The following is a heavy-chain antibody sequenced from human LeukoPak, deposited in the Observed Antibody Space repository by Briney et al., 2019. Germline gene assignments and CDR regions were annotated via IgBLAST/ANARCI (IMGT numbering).Heavy chain of an antibody. CDR3: ARDRGNGDYFDY. J-gene: IGHJ4*02. Sequence: QTGGSLRLSCAASGFTFSRYNMNWVRQAPGKGLEWVSYISSSGSTINYADSVKGRFTISRDNAKNSLYLQMNSLTAEDTAVYYCARDRGNGDYFDYWGQGTLVTVSS. CDR1: GFTFSRYN. CDR2: ISSSGSTI. D-gene: IGHD2-8*01. V-gene: IGHV3-48*01.